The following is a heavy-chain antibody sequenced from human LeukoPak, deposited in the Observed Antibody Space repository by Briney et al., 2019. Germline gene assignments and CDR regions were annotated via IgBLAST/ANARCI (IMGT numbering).Heavy chain of an antibody. CDR3: ARAPQYSGHGSRWAFDI. V-gene: IGHV3-48*03. CDR1: GFTFSSYE. Sequence: GGSLRLSCAASGFTFSSYEMNWVRQAPGKGLEWVSYVSSSGSTIYYADSVKGRFTISRDNAKNSLYLQMNSLRAEDTAVYYCARAPQYSGHGSRWAFDIWGQGTMVTVSS. J-gene: IGHJ3*02. D-gene: IGHD5-12*01. CDR2: VSSSGSTI.